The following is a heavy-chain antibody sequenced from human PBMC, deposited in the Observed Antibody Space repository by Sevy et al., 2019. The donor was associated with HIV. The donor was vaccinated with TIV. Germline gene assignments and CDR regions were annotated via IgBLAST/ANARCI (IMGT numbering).Heavy chain of an antibody. CDR3: ARSFGYYDFWKDAFDI. CDR2: INPNSGGT. V-gene: IGHV1-2*06. CDR1: GYTFTSYY. J-gene: IGHJ3*02. D-gene: IGHD3-3*01. Sequence: ASVKVSCKASGYTFTSYYMHWVRQAPGQGLEWIGRINPNSGGTNYAQKFQGRVTMTRDTSISTAYMELSRLRSDDTAVYYCARSFGYYDFWKDAFDIWGQGAMVTVSS.